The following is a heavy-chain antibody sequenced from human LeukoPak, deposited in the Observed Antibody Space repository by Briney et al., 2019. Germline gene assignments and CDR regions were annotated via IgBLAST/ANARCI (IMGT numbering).Heavy chain of an antibody. CDR2: ISYSGGT. D-gene: IGHD3-10*01. CDR1: GGSITRSSYY. Sequence: SETLSLTCTVSGGSITRSSYYWGWVRQPPGKGLEWIGSISYSGGTYYNPSLKSRLTIAVDTSKNQFSLKLSSVTAADTAVYFCASLYYYGSGRVLDYWGQGTLVTVSS. CDR3: ASLYYYGSGRVLDY. V-gene: IGHV4-39*01. J-gene: IGHJ4*02.